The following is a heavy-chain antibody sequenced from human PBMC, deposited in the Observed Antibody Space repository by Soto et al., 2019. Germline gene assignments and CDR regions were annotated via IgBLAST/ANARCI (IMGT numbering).Heavy chain of an antibody. CDR3: ASEYSSSSGLDY. CDR1: GYSFTSYW. CDR2: IDPSDSYT. V-gene: IGHV5-10-1*01. J-gene: IGHJ4*01. Sequence: GESLKISCKGSGYSFTSYWISWVRQMPGKGLEWMGRIDPSDSYTNYSPSFQGHVTISADKSISTAYLQWSSLKASDTAMYYCASEYSSSSGLDYWGHGTLCTVSS. D-gene: IGHD6-6*01.